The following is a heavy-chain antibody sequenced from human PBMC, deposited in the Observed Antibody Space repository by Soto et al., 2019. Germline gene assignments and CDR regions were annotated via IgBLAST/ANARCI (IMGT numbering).Heavy chain of an antibody. CDR2: IGGRGATT. Sequence: EVQLLESGGGLVQPGGSLRLSCAASGFTFSSYAMSWVRQAPGKGLEWVSIIGGRGATTYYADSVKGRFTISRDNSKNTLYLQMNSLRAEDTAVYYFAKRIGGGEYHFDYWGQGALVTVSS. J-gene: IGHJ4*02. D-gene: IGHD2-15*01. V-gene: IGHV3-23*01. CDR1: GFTFSSYA. CDR3: AKRIGGGEYHFDY.